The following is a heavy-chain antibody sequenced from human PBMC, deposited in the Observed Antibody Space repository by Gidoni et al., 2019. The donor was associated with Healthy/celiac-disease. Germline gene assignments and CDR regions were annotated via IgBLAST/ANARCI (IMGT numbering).Heavy chain of an antibody. CDR3: ARIRVAAAGYYYYYYMDV. CDR1: GFSLSNARMG. J-gene: IGHJ6*03. V-gene: IGHV2-26*01. Sequence: QVTLKESGPVLVKPTETLTLTCTVSGFSLSNARMGVSWIRQPPGKALEWLAHIFSNDENSYSTSLKSRLTISKDTSKSQVVLTMTNMDPVDTATYYCARIRVAAAGYYYYYYMDVWGKGTTVTVSS. CDR2: IFSNDEN. D-gene: IGHD6-13*01.